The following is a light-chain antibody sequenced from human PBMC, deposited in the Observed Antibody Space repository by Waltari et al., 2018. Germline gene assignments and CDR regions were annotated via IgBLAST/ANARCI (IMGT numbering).Light chain of an antibody. CDR3: QQRGNWPWT. V-gene: IGKV3-11*01. Sequence: EIVLTQSPATLSLSPGERATLSCRASQYVNSYVAWYQQKPGQAPRLLIYDTFNRAADIPARFSGSGSGTDFTLTISSLEPEDFAVYFCQQRGNWPWTFGQGTKVEIK. CDR2: DTF. CDR1: QYVNSY. J-gene: IGKJ1*01.